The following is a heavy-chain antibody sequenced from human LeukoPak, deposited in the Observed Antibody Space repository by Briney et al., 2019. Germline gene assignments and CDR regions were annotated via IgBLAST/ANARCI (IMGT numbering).Heavy chain of an antibody. D-gene: IGHD6-6*01. CDR3: ARLGRSSSSAGKYYFDY. CDR2: IYYSGST. Sequence: SETLSLTCTVSGGSISSSSYYWGWIRQPPGKGLEWIGSIYYSGSTYYNPSLKSRVTISVDTSKNQFSLKLSSVTAADTAVYYCARLGRSSSSAGKYYFDYWGQGTLVTVTS. CDR1: GGSISSSSYY. V-gene: IGHV4-39*01. J-gene: IGHJ4*02.